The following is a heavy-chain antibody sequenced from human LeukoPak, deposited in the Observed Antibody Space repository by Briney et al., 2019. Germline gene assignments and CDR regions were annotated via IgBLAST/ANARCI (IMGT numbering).Heavy chain of an antibody. CDR2: INHSGST. CDR3: ARAQRDYYYYYMDV. CDR1: GGSFSGYY. V-gene: IGHV4-34*01. Sequence: ETLSLTCAVYGGSFSGYYWSWIRQPPGKGLEWIGEINHSGSTNYNPSLRSRVTISVDTSKNQFSLKLSSVTAADTAVYYCARAQRDYYYYYMDVWDKGITVSVSS. J-gene: IGHJ6*03.